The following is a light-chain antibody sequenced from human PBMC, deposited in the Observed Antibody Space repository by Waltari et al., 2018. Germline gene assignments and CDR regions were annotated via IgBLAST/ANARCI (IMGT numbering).Light chain of an antibody. CDR2: DAS. CDR1: QDIKKY. Sequence: DIQITQSPSSLSASVGDRVTITCQAIQDIKKYLSWYHQKPGKAPNLLLYDASKLQTGVPARLSGSGSGTDFTLTISRLQTEDSATYYCQKYDNLPLTYGGGTKVEIK. CDR3: QKYDNLPLT. V-gene: IGKV1-33*01. J-gene: IGKJ4*01.